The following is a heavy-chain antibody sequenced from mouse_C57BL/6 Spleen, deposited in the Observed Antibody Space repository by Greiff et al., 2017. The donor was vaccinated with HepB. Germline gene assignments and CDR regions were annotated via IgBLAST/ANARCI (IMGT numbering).Heavy chain of an antibody. Sequence: VQLQQSGPVLVKPGASVKMSCKASGYTFTDYYMNWVKQSHGKSLEWIGVINPYNGGTSYNQKFKGKATLTVDKSSSTAYMELNSLTSEDSAVYYCAREEVLLRSYAMDYWGQGTSVTVSS. CDR3: AREEVLLRSYAMDY. CDR2: INPYNGGT. D-gene: IGHD1-1*01. J-gene: IGHJ4*01. V-gene: IGHV1-19*01. CDR1: GYTFTDYY.